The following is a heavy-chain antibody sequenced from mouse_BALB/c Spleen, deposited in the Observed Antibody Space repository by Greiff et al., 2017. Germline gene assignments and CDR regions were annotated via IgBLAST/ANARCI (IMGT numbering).Heavy chain of an antibody. Sequence: QVHVKQSGAELMKPGASVKISCKATGYTFSSYWIEWVKQRPGHGLEWIGEILPGSGSTNYNEKFKGKATFTADTSSNTAYMQLSSLTSEDSAIYYCARSTMLTMRGAMDYWGQGTSVTVSS. CDR3: ARSTMLTMRGAMDY. CDR2: ILPGSGST. CDR1: GYTFSSYW. V-gene: IGHV1-9*01. J-gene: IGHJ4*01. D-gene: IGHD2-2*01.